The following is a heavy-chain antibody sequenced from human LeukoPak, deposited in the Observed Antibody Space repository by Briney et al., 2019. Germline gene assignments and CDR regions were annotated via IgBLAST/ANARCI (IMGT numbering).Heavy chain of an antibody. CDR3: ARRYCSGGSCYSYFDY. CDR2: IKQDGSEK. CDR1: GVTFSSYW. J-gene: IGHJ4*02. D-gene: IGHD2-15*01. Sequence: GGSLRLSCAATGVTFSSYWMSWVRQAPGKGLEWVANIKQDGSEKYYVDSVKGRFTISRDNAKNSLYLQMNSLRAEDTAVYYCARRYCSGGSCYSYFDYWGQGTLVTVSS. V-gene: IGHV3-7*01.